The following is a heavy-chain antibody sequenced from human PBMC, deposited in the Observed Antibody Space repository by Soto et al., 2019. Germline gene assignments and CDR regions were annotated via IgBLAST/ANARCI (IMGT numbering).Heavy chain of an antibody. CDR2: VSTNGAT. D-gene: IGHD3-9*01. CDR1: DDFISSYY. CDR3: ARAGYEILTAAYATDV. J-gene: IGHJ6*02. V-gene: IGHV4-4*07. Sequence: SETLSLTCTVSDDFISSYYWNWIRQPAGKGLEWIGRVSTNGATNYNPSLESRVTMSVDTSKNQFSLKLTSVTAADTAVYFCARAGYEILTAAYATDVWDQGTTVTVS.